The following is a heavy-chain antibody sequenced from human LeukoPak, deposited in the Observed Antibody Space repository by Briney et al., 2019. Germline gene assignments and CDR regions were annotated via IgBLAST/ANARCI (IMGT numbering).Heavy chain of an antibody. V-gene: IGHV4-39*01. CDR2: ISYSGSS. D-gene: IGHD3-22*01. Sequence: SETLSLTCTVSGDSISSSSYYWGWIRQPPGKGLEWIGSISYSGSSYYTPSLRSRVTISIDTSKNQFSLKLSSVTAADTAVYYCARHMPLPYYYDSRGPRSDAFDIWGQGTMVTVSS. CDR1: GDSISSSSYY. CDR3: ARHMPLPYYYDSRGPRSDAFDI. J-gene: IGHJ3*02.